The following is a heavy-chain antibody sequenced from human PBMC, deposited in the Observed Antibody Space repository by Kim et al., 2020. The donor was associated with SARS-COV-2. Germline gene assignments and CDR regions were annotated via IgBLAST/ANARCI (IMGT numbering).Heavy chain of an antibody. J-gene: IGHJ5*02. CDR2: IYYSGIT. V-gene: IGHV4-59*13. CDR1: GGSISSYY. CDR3: ARDRGRFDP. Sequence: SETLSLTCTVSGGSISSYYWSWIRQPPGKGLEWIGYIYYSGITNYNPSLKSRVTISVDTSKNQFSLKLSSVTAADTAVYYCARDRGRFDPWGQGTLVTVSS.